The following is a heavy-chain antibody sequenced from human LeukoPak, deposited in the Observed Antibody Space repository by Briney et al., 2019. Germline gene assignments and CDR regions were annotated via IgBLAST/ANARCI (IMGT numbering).Heavy chain of an antibody. V-gene: IGHV1-69*01. J-gene: IGHJ4*02. CDR3: ARGAYSSGSYYFDH. Sequence: ASVKVSCKASGGTFSSYVITWVRQAPGQGLEWMGGIIPMFGTADYAQKFQGRVTITADESTSTAYMQLSSLRSEDTAMYYCARGAYSSGSYYFDHWGQGTLVTVSS. CDR2: IIPMFGTA. CDR1: GGTFSSYV. D-gene: IGHD6-19*01.